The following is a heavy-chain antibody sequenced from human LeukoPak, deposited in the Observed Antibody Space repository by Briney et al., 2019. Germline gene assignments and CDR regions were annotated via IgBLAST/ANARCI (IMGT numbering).Heavy chain of an antibody. CDR2: INPNSGET. CDR3: ARDRDYSNTERGFDY. Sequence: ASVKVSCKTSGYTFSDYYIHWVRQAPGQGLEWMGWINPNSGETISAQKFQGRVTMTGDTSISTAYMELRRVTSDDTAVYYCARDRDYSNTERGFDYWGQGTLVTVSS. J-gene: IGHJ4*02. D-gene: IGHD4-11*01. V-gene: IGHV1-2*02. CDR1: GYTFSDYY.